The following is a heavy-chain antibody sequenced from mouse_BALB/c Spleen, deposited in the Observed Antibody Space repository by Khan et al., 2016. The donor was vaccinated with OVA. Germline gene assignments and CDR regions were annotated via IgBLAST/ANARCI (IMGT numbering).Heavy chain of an antibody. Sequence: QVQLKQSGAALAQPGASVKMSCKASGYTFSTYWMHWVKQRPGQGLEWIGYINPTSGYTDYNETFKDKATLYADKSSSTAYMQLSRLTSEDSAVYYCTRDRIDYWGQGTTLTVSS. CDR2: INPTSGYT. CDR1: GYTFSTYW. J-gene: IGHJ2*01. CDR3: TRDRIDY. V-gene: IGHV1-7*01.